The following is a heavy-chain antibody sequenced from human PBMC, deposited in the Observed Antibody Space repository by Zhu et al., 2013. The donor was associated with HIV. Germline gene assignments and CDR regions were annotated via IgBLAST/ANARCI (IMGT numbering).Heavy chain of an antibody. Sequence: QVQLVQSGAEVKKPGASVKVSCKASAYTFTDYYMHWVRQAPGQGLEWMGWINPNSGGTNYAQNFQGRVTMTRDTSISTAYMELSRLRSDDTAVYYCARAAPSGYLDYWGQGTLGHRLL. J-gene: IGHJ4*02. CDR2: INPNSGGT. CDR1: AYTFTDYY. CDR3: ARAAPSGYLDY. V-gene: IGHV1-2*02. D-gene: IGHD3-22*01.